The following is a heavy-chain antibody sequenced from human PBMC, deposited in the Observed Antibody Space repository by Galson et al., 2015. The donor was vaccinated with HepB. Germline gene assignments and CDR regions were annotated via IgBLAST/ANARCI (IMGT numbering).Heavy chain of an antibody. CDR1: GGSISRGGYY. J-gene: IGHJ3*02. D-gene: IGHD2-2*01. Sequence: QVQLQESGPGLVKPSQTLSLPCTVSGGSISRGGYYWSWIRQHPGKGLEWIGYIYYSGSTYYNPSLKSRVTISVDTSKNQFSLELSSVTAADTAVYYCARDRGCSSTSCPTDAFDIWGQGTMVTVSS. CDR2: IYYSGST. V-gene: IGHV4-31*03. CDR3: ARDRGCSSTSCPTDAFDI.